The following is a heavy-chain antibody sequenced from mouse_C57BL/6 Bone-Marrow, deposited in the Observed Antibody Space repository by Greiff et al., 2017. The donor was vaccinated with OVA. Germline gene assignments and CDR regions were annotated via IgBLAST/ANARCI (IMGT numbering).Heavy chain of an antibody. CDR1: GYTFTDYE. CDR2: IDPETGGT. CDR3: TRSYYYGSSYRYFDV. D-gene: IGHD1-1*01. J-gene: IGHJ1*03. Sequence: VQLQQSGAELVRPGASVTLSCKASGYTFTDYEMHWVKQTPVHGLEWIGAIDPETGGTAYNQKFKGKAILTADKSSSTAYMELLSLTSEDSAVYYCTRSYYYGSSYRYFDVWGTGTTVTVSS. V-gene: IGHV1-15*01.